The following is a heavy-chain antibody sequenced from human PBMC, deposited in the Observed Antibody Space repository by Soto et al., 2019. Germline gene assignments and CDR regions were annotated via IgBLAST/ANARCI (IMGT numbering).Heavy chain of an antibody. J-gene: IGHJ5*02. CDR1: GYTFTSYG. CDR3: ARDHRWEYSSSSDGFDP. Sequence: QVQLVQSGAEVKKPGASVKVSCKASGYTFTSYGISWVRQAPGQGLEWMGWISAYNGNTNYAQKHQGRVTMTTDTSTSTAYMELRSLRSDDTAVYYCARDHRWEYSSSSDGFDPWGQGTLVTVSS. CDR2: ISAYNGNT. D-gene: IGHD6-6*01. V-gene: IGHV1-18*01.